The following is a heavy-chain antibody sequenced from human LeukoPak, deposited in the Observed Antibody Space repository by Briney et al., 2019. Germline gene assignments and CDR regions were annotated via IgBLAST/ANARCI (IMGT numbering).Heavy chain of an antibody. V-gene: IGHV4-39*07. D-gene: IGHD3-10*01. Sequence: SETLSLTCTVSGGSISSSGYYWAWIRQPPGKGLEWIGSLYYSGSTYYNPSLKSRVTISIDTSKNQFSLKLSSVTAADTAVYYCARELIWFGELPPSTNWFDPWGQGTLVTVSS. CDR3: ARELIWFGELPPSTNWFDP. CDR1: GGSISSSGYY. J-gene: IGHJ5*02. CDR2: LYYSGST.